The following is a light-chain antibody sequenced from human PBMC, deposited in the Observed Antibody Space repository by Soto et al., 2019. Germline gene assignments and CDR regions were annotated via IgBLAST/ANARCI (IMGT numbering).Light chain of an antibody. Sequence: EIVMTQSPPSLTVTPGEPASISCRSSQRLLHSNGNNFLDWYLQKPGQSPQLLIYLGSNRASGVPDRVSGSAAGTDFTLKISRVEAEDVGVYYCMQALQTPYTFXQGTKVDI. CDR3: MQALQTPYT. J-gene: IGKJ2*01. CDR1: QRLLHSNGNNF. V-gene: IGKV2-28*01. CDR2: LGS.